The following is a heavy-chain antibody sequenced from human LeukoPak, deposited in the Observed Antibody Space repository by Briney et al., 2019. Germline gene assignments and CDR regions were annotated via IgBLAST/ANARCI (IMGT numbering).Heavy chain of an antibody. CDR1: GFTFSSYS. D-gene: IGHD1-26*01. Sequence: GGSLRLSCAASGFTFSSYSMNWVRQAPGKGLEWVSSISSISSYIYYADSVKGRFTVSRDNARNSLYLQMDSLRAEDTAVYYCARDPSGTYYPRVSGALDIWGQGTMVTVSS. CDR3: ARDPSGTYYPRVSGALDI. J-gene: IGHJ3*02. CDR2: ISSISSYI. V-gene: IGHV3-21*01.